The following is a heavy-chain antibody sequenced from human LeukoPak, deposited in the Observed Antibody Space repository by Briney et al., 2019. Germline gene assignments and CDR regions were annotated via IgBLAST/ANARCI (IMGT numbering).Heavy chain of an antibody. J-gene: IGHJ5*02. CDR1: GYTFTSYG. CDR2: ISAYNGNT. CDR3: ARALDIVVVPADNWFDP. V-gene: IGHV1-18*01. D-gene: IGHD2-2*03. Sequence: ASVKVSCKASGYTFTSYGISWVRQAPGQGLEWMGWISAYNGNTNYAQKLQGRVTMTTDTSTSTAYMELRSLRSDDTAVYYCARALDIVVVPADNWFDPWGQGTLVTVS.